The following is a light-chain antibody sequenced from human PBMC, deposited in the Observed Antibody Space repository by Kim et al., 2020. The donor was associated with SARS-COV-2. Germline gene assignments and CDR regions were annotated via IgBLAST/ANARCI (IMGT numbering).Light chain of an antibody. CDR2: DAS. J-gene: IGKJ4*01. CDR3: QQYNKWPLT. Sequence: EIVMTQSPATLSVSPGERATLSCRASQSIGANLAWYQQKPGQTPRLLIYDASAGATGIPARFSGSGSGTEFTLTISSLQSEDFAVYYCQQYNKWPLTFGGGTKVEI. V-gene: IGKV3-15*01. CDR1: QSIGAN.